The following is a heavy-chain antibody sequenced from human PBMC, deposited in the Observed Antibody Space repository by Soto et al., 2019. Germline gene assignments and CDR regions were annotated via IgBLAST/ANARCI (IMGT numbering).Heavy chain of an antibody. J-gene: IGHJ6*03. CDR3: ARGRGNYDFWSGYTKSPYYHYMDV. CDR2: IYYSGST. V-gene: IGHV4-59*01. D-gene: IGHD3-3*01. CDR1: GGSISSYY. Sequence: SETLSLTCTVSGGSISSYYWSWIRQPPGKGLEWIGYIYYSGSTNYNPSLKSRVTISVDTSKNQFSLKLSSVTAADTAVYYCARGRGNYDFWSGYTKSPYYHYMDVWGKGTTVTVSS.